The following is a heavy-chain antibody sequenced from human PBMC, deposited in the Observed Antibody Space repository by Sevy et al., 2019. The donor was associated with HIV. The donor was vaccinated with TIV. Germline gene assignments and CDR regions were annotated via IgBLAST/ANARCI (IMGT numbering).Heavy chain of an antibody. CDR2: ICDVSST. V-gene: IGHV3-53*01. Sequence: GGSLRLSCAASGFSVSSYYMSWVRQAPGKGLEWVSLICDVSSTYLADSVRGRFTISRDSSKNTLYLQMNSLRDDDTAVYYCAKESGYSTSPGAFDIWGQGTMVTVSS. D-gene: IGHD6-6*01. J-gene: IGHJ3*02. CDR3: AKESGYSTSPGAFDI. CDR1: GFSVSSYY.